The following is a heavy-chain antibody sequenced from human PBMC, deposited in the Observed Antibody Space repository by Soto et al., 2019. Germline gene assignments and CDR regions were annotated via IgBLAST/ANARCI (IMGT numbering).Heavy chain of an antibody. CDR3: AREWRPGGDSSSSGWFVR. D-gene: IGHD6-6*01. J-gene: IGHJ5*02. CDR1: GFTFSSYS. Sequence: GGSLRLSCAASGFTFSSYSMNWVRQAPGKGLEWVSYISSSSSTIYYADSVKGRFTISRDNAKNSLYLQMNSLRDEDTAVYYWAREWRPGGDSSSSGWFVRWGLGTLVTVSS. V-gene: IGHV3-48*02. CDR2: ISSSSSTI.